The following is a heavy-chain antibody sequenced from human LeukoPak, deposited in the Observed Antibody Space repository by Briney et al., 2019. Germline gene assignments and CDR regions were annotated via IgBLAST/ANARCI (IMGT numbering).Heavy chain of an antibody. CDR1: GYSISSGYY. J-gene: IGHJ4*02. CDR2: IYYSGST. D-gene: IGHD3-10*01. CDR3: ARASGLLWFGNFDY. V-gene: IGHV4-61*01. Sequence: KPSETLSLTCTVSGYSISSGYYWGWIRQPPGKGLEWIGYIYYSGSTNYNPSLKSRVTISVDTSKNQFSLKLSSVTAADTAVYYCARASGLLWFGNFDYWGQGTLVTVSS.